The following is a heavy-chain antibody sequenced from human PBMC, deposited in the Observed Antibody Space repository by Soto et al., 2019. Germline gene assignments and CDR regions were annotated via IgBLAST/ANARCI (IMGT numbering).Heavy chain of an antibody. CDR3: ATSYGSGYRAFDY. CDR2: VNPILSMS. J-gene: IGHJ4*02. Sequence: QVQLVQSGAEVKRPGSSVKVSCKASGDTFSFYSINWVRQAPGLGLEWMGRVNPILSMSNYAQRFQGRVTXTXDXXTSTAYMELSGLRSEDTAMYYCATSYGSGYRAFDYWGQRALVTVSS. D-gene: IGHD3-10*01. CDR1: GDTFSFYS. V-gene: IGHV1-69*04.